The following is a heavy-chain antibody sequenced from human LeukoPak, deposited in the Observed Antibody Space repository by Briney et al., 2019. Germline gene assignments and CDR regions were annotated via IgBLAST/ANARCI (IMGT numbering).Heavy chain of an antibody. CDR2: ISSSSSYI. CDR3: ARDWGYYYYGMDV. J-gene: IGHJ6*02. V-gene: IGHV3-21*01. Sequence: PGGSLRLSCAASGFTFSSYSMNWVRQAPGKGLEWVSSISSSSSYIYYADSVKGRFTNSRDNAKNSLYLQMNSLRAEDTAVYYCARDWGYYYYGMDVWGQGTTVTVSS. CDR1: GFTFSSYS. D-gene: IGHD3-16*01.